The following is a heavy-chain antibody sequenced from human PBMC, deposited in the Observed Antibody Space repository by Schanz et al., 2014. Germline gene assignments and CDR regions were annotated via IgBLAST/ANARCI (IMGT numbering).Heavy chain of an antibody. Sequence: VQLVESGGGVVQPGRSLRLSCAASGFTFSSYGMHWVRQAPGMGLEWVSAISGRDGSTYYADSVRGRFTISRDNSKNTLYLQMSSLRAEDTYIYYCAKDAPAPFDLWGRGTLXTVSS. CDR1: GFTFSSYG. V-gene: IGHV3-23*04. J-gene: IGHJ2*01. CDR3: AKDAPAPFDL. CDR2: ISGRDGST.